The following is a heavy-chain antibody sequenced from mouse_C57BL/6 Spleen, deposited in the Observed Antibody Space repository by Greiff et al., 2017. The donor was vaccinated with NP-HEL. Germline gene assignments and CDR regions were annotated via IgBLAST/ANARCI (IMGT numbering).Heavy chain of an antibody. CDR2: ISYDGSN. CDR3: ARGYSNYPFDY. D-gene: IGHD2-5*01. J-gene: IGHJ2*01. CDR1: GYSITSGYY. V-gene: IGHV3-6*01. Sequence: EVQLQQSGPGLVKPSQSLSLTCSVTGYSITSGYYWNWIRQFPGNKLEWMGYISYDGSNNYNPSLKNRIPITRDTSKNQFFLKLNSVTTEDTATYYCARGYSNYPFDYWGQGTTLTVSS.